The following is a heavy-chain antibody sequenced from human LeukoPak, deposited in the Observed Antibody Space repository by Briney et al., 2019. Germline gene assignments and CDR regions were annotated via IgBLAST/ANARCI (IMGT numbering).Heavy chain of an antibody. CDR3: ARDSPPDY. J-gene: IGHJ4*02. CDR2: ISSRSSTI. CDR1: GFIFSTYS. Sequence: GSLRLSFVASGFIFSTYSMNWVGQAPEKGVEWLSYISSRSSTIYYADSVKGRFTISRDNAENSLYLQMNSLRAEDTAVYYCARDSPPDYWGQGTLVTVSS. V-gene: IGHV3-48*01.